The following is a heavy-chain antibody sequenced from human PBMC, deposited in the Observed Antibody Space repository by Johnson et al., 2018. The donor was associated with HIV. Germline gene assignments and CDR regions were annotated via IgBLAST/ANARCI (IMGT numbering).Heavy chain of an antibody. CDR2: IKSKTDGGTT. D-gene: IGHD3-22*01. CDR1: RFTFSNAW. J-gene: IGHJ3*02. CDR3: ARDSRSSEYPEAFDI. Sequence: VQLVESGGGLVKPGGSLRLSCAASRFTFSNAWMSWVRQAPGKGLEWVGRIKSKTDGGTTDYAAPVKGRFTITRDNSKNTLYLQMNSLRPEDTAVYYCARDSRSSEYPEAFDIWGQGTMVTVSS. V-gene: IGHV3-15*01.